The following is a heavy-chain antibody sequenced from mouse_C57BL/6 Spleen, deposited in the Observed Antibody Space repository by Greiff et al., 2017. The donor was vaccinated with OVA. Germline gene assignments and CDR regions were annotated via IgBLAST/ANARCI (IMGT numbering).Heavy chain of an antibody. CDR3: ARDPNITTVVDYWYFDV. J-gene: IGHJ1*03. Sequence: EVQRVESGPGLVKPSQSLSLTCSVTGYSITSGYYWNWIRQFPGNKLEWMGYISYDGSNNYNPSLKNRISITRDTAKNQFFLKLNSVTTEDTATYYCARDPNITTVVDYWYFDVWGTGTTVTVSS. CDR2: ISYDGSN. CDR1: GYSITSGYY. V-gene: IGHV3-6*01. D-gene: IGHD1-1*01.